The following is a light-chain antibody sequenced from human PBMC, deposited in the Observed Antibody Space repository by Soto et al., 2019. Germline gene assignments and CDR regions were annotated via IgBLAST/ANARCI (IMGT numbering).Light chain of an antibody. V-gene: IGLV2-11*01. Sequence: QSALTQPRSVSGYPGQSVTISCTGTTNDVGAYNYVSWYQQHPGKAPKLMIYDVTKRPSGVPDRFSGSKSGNTASLTISGLQAEDEADYYCCSYAGSYTYVVFGGGTKLTVL. CDR2: DVT. CDR3: CSYAGSYTYVV. J-gene: IGLJ2*01. CDR1: TNDVGAYNY.